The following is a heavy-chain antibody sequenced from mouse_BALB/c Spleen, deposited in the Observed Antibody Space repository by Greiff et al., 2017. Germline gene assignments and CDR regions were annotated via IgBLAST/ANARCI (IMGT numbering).Heavy chain of an antibody. V-gene: IGHV5-9*03. D-gene: IGHD2-1*01. CDR1: GFTFRSYT. J-gene: IGHJ1*01. CDR2: ISSGGGNT. CDR3: ARGGGNYFDWYFDV. Sequence: DVKLVESGGGLVKPGGSLKLSCAASGFTFRSYTMPWVRQTPEKRLEWVATISSGGGNTYYPDSVKGRFTISRDNAKNNLYLQMSSLRSEDTALYYCARGGGNYFDWYFDVWGAGTTVTVSS.